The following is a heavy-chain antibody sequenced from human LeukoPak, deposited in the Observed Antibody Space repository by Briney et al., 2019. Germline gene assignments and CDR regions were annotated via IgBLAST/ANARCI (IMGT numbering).Heavy chain of an antibody. CDR2: ISYDGSNK. J-gene: IGHJ4*02. Sequence: GGSLRLSCAASGFTFSSYAMHWVRQAPGKGLEWVAVISYDGSNKYYADSVKGRFTISRDNSKNTLYLQMNSLRAEDTAVYYCARAMNARHWGQGTLVTVSS. V-gene: IGHV3-30*14. CDR3: ARAMNARH. D-gene: IGHD2-2*01. CDR1: GFTFSSYA.